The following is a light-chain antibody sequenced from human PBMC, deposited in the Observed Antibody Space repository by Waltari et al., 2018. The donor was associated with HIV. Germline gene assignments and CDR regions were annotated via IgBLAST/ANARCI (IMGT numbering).Light chain of an antibody. Sequence: EIVMTQSPATLSVSPGERATLSCRASQSVSSNLAWYQQKPGQAPRLLIYNASTRATGIPARFSGSGSGTEFTLNISSLQSEDFAVYCCQQYNNWPRTFGQGTKVEIK. J-gene: IGKJ1*01. CDR3: QQYNNWPRT. CDR1: QSVSSN. V-gene: IGKV3-15*01. CDR2: NAS.